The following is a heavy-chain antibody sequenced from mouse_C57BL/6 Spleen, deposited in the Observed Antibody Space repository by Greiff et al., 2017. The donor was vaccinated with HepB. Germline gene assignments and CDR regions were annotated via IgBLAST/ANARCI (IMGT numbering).Heavy chain of an antibody. CDR3: ARGDYDGPFAY. Sequence: EVQGVDSGGGLVKPGGSLKLSCAASGFTFSDYGMHWVRQAPEKGLEWVAYISSGSSTIYYADTVKGRFTISRDNAKNTLFLQMTSLRSEDTAMYYCARGDYDGPFAYWGQGTLVTVSA. D-gene: IGHD2-3*01. CDR2: ISSGSSTI. J-gene: IGHJ3*01. CDR1: GFTFSDYG. V-gene: IGHV5-17*01.